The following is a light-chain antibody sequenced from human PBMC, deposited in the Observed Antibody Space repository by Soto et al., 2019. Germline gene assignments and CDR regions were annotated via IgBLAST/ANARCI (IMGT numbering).Light chain of an antibody. CDR2: DAS. CDR1: QSVRSY. V-gene: IGKV3-11*01. J-gene: IGKJ5*01. Sequence: EIVLTQSPGTLSLSPGERATLSCRASQSVRSYLAWYQQKRGQAPRLLIYDASNRATGIPARFSGSGSGTDFTLTISIIEPEDFALYYCQQRSSWPQVTFGQGTRLEI. CDR3: QQRSSWPQVT.